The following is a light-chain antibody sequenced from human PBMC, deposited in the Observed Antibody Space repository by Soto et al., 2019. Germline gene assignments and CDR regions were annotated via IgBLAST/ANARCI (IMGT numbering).Light chain of an antibody. V-gene: IGLV2-8*01. CDR2: EVS. Sequence: QSALTQPPSASGSPGQSVTSSCTGTNSDVGGYNYVSWFQQHPGKAPKFMFHEVSKWPSGVPDRFSGSKSGNTASLTVSGLQAEDEADYFCSSYVGSNNFFVFGTGTKVTVL. CDR1: NSDVGGYNY. CDR3: SSYVGSNNFFV. J-gene: IGLJ1*01.